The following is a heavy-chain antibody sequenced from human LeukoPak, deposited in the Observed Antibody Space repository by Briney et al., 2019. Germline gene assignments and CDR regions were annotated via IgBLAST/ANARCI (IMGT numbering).Heavy chain of an antibody. CDR1: GGSISSCY. CDR2: IYYSGST. V-gene: IGHV4-59*01. Sequence: SETLSLTCTVSGGSISSCYWSWIRQPPGKGLEWIGYIYYSGSTNYNPSLNSRVTISVDTSKNQFSLRLSSVTAADTAVYYCGRSLSSAWYYFAYWGQGTLVTVSS. J-gene: IGHJ4*02. CDR3: GRSLSSAWYYFAY. D-gene: IGHD6-19*01.